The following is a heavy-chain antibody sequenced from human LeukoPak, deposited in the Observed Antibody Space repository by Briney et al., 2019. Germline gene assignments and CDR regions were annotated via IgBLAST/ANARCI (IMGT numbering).Heavy chain of an antibody. CDR3: ATNWHYRFDY. J-gene: IGHJ4*02. CDR1: GLSFSSYS. D-gene: IGHD1-7*01. Sequence: SGGSLRLSCTASGLSFSSYSMSWVRQAPGKGLEWVAIISGSGTGGVTYYADSVKGRFTISRDTSKNSLYLQMSSLRVEDSAVYYCATNWHYRFDYWGQGTLVTVSS. CDR2: ISGSGTGGVT. V-gene: IGHV3-23*01.